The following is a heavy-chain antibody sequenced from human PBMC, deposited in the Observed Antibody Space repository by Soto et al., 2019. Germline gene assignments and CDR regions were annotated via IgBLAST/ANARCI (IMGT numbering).Heavy chain of an antibody. J-gene: IGHJ4*02. CDR2: IKSKTEGGTT. CDR3: ITRIGGVFFDC. CDR1: GLTFSNAW. Sequence: GGSLRLSCAASGLTFSNAWMNWVRQAPGKGLEWVGRIKSKTEGGTTDYAAPVKGRFTISRDDSKNTVYLQMNSLKTEDTALYYCITRIGGVFFDCWGQGTLVTVSS. D-gene: IGHD2-15*01. V-gene: IGHV3-15*07.